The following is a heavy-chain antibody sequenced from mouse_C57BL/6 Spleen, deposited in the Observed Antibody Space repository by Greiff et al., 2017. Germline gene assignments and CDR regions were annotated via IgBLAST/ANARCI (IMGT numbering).Heavy chain of an antibody. CDR2: IDPETGGT. D-gene: IGHD1-1*01. CDR3: TKFYYYGSSYGAY. V-gene: IGHV1-15*01. J-gene: IGHJ3*01. Sequence: LVRPGASVTLSCKASGYTFTDYEMHWVKQTPVHGLEWIGAIDPETGGTAYNQKFKGKAILTADKSSSTAYMELRSLTSEDSAVYYCTKFYYYGSSYGAYWGQGTLVTVSA. CDR1: GYTFTDYE.